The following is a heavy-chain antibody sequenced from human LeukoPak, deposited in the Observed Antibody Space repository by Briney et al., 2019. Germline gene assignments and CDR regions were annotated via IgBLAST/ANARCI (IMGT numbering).Heavy chain of an antibody. CDR1: GGSISSYY. CDR2: IYYSGST. D-gene: IGHD6-13*01. CDR3: ARFYSSSWQNWFDP. V-gene: IGHV4-59*08. J-gene: IGHJ5*02. Sequence: PSETLSLTCTVSGGSISSYYWSWIRQPPGKGLEWIGYIYYSGSTNYNPSLKSRVTISVDTSKNQFSLKPSSVTAADTAVYYCARFYSSSWQNWFDPWGQGTLVTVSS.